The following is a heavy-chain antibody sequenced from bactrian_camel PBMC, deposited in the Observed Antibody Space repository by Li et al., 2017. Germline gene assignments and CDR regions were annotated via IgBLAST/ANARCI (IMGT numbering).Heavy chain of an antibody. D-gene: IGHD2*01. CDR1: GDPYSSNC. V-gene: IGHV3S40*01. J-gene: IGHJ4*01. Sequence: VQLVESGGASVQAGKSLRLSCKITGDPYSSNCRAWFRQAPGKEREGVAAVYIGTGSTYYADSVKGRFTISHDVAKNTVHLQMNSLKPEDTAVYYCVRGWDDGSWSFKYWGQGTQVTVS. CDR3: VRGWDDGSWSFKY. CDR2: VYIGTGST.